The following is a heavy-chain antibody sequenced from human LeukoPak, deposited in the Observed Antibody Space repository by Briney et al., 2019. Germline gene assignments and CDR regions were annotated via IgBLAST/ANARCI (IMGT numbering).Heavy chain of an antibody. J-gene: IGHJ3*01. D-gene: IGHD5-12*01. CDR3: ARDIELST. Sequence: PGGSLRLSCAASGFNFADSAMSWVRQTPRKGLEWVSLISFSGRNTYYGDSVKGRFTISRDNSKDTVYLQMNSLRAEDTAIFYCARDIELSTWGPGTMVTVSS. CDR1: GFNFADSA. CDR2: ISFSGRNT. V-gene: IGHV3-23*01.